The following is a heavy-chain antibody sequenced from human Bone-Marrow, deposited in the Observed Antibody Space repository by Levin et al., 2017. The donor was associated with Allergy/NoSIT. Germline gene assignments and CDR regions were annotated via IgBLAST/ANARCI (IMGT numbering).Heavy chain of an antibody. V-gene: IGHV3-11*01. CDR1: GFTFSDHY. D-gene: IGHD6-25*01. J-gene: IGHJ6*02. Sequence: GGSLRLSCAASGFTFSDHYMTWVRQSPGRGLEWLSYISARETPIHYSDSVRDRFTISRDNDKNLLFLEMNSLRADDTAVYFCARGASGSQNYFGLDVWGPGTTVTVYS. CDR2: ISARETPI. CDR3: ARGASGSQNYFGLDV.